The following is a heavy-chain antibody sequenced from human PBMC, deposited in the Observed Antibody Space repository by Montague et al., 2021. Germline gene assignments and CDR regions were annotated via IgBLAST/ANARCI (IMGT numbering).Heavy chain of an antibody. Sequence: SETLSLTCTVSGVSISNSSYYWIWIRQRPGKGLKCFGNINYSGSTYYTPSLPSRITISVDTSKNHFSLNLSSVTAADAAVYYCPSSTRGRWRQSYFDYGGQGTLVAVSS. J-gene: IGHJ4*02. V-gene: IGHV4-39*01. CDR2: INYSGST. CDR1: GVSISNSSYY. CDR3: PSSTRGRWRQSYFDY. D-gene: IGHD5-24*01.